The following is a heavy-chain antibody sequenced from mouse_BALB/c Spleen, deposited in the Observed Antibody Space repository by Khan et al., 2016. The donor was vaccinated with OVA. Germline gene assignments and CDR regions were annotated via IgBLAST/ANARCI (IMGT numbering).Heavy chain of an antibody. Sequence: VQLKQSGAELVKPGASVKLSCTASGFNIKDTYMHWVKQRPEQSLEWIGRIDPANGNTTYDPKFQGKATITADTSSNTAYLKLSRLTSEDTAVDYCARINAWGQGTTLTVSS. CDR1: GFNIKDTY. V-gene: IGHV14-3*02. CDR2: IDPANGNT. CDR3: ARINA. J-gene: IGHJ2*01.